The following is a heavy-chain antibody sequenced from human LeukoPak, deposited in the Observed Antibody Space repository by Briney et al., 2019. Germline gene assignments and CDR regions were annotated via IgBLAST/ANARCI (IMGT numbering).Heavy chain of an antibody. CDR3: ARHQGRRRDFDY. CDR1: GGSISSSSYY. D-gene: IGHD3-10*01. Sequence: SETLSLTCTVSGGSISSSSYYWGWIRQPPGKGLEWIGSIYYSGSTYYNPSLKSRVTISVDTSKNQFPLKLSSVTAADTAVYYCARHQGRRRDFDYWGQGTLVTVSS. CDR2: IYYSGST. V-gene: IGHV4-39*01. J-gene: IGHJ4*02.